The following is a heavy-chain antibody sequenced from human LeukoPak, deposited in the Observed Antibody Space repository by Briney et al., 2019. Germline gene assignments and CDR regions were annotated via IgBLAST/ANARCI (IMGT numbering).Heavy chain of an antibody. D-gene: IGHD6-19*01. J-gene: IGHJ4*02. V-gene: IGHV3-66*01. CDR2: IYSDGST. CDR3: ARVNKGVSGTVDY. Sequence: GGSLRLSCAASGFXVSRNYISWVRQAPGKGLEWVSIIYSDGSTYNADSVKGRFTISRDSSKNTLYFQMDSLRAEDTAVYYCARVNKGVSGTVDYWGQGTLVTVSS. CDR1: GFXVSRNY.